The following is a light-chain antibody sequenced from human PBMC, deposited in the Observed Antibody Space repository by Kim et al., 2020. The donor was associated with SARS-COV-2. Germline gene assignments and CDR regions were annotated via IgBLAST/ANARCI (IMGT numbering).Light chain of an antibody. CDR1: SSNIGSNT. J-gene: IGLJ3*02. CDR2: NYS. CDR3: AAWDDSLNGVV. Sequence: QSVLTQPPSASGTPGQRVTISCSGGSSNIGSNTVNWYQHLPGTAPKLLIYNYSQRPSGVPDRFSGSKSGTSASLAISGLQSEDEADYYCAAWDDSLNGVVFGGGTQLTVL. V-gene: IGLV1-44*01.